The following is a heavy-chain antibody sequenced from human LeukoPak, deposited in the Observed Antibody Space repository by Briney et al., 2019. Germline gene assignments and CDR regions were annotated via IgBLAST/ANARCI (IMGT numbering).Heavy chain of an antibody. V-gene: IGHV4-59*01. CDR1: GGSISTYY. D-gene: IGHD1-1*01. CDR2: VYYTGST. CDR3: ARRVARTGIYAFDI. Sequence: SETLSLTCTVSGGSISTYYWSWIRQPPGKGLEWIGYVYYTGSTNYNPSLKSRVTMSVDTSKIRFSLKLSSVTAADTAVYYCARRVARTGIYAFDIWGQGTMVTVSS. J-gene: IGHJ3*02.